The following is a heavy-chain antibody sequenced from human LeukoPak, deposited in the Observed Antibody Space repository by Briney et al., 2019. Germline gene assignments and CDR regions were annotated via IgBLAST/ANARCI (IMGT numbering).Heavy chain of an antibody. J-gene: IGHJ6*02. CDR3: ATVLLYFDWLNYYYYGMDV. CDR1: GYTFTNYG. CDR2: ISAYNGNT. V-gene: IGHV1-18*01. Sequence: ASVKVSCKASGYTFTNYGISWVRQAPGQGLEWMGWISAYNGNTNYAHQLQGRVTMTTDASTRTAYMELRSLRSEDAAVYYCATVLLYFDWLNYYYYGMDVWGQGTTVTVSS. D-gene: IGHD3-9*01.